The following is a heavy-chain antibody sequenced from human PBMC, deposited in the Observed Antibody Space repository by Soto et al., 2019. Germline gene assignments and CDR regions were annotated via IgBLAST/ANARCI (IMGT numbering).Heavy chain of an antibody. D-gene: IGHD6-19*01. J-gene: IGHJ6*02. Sequence: GGSLRLSCAASGFTVSSNYMSWVRQAPGKGLEWISVIYFGGSTYYADSVKGRFTISRDNSKNTLYLQMNSLRADDTAEYYCAKEGVAVAVIFSYYGMDAWGQGTTVTVSS. CDR2: IYFGGST. CDR1: GFTVSSNY. CDR3: AKEGVAVAVIFSYYGMDA. V-gene: IGHV3-66*01.